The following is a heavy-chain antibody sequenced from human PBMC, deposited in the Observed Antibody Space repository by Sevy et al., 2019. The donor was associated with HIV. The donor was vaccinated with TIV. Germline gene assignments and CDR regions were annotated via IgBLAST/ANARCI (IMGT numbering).Heavy chain of an antibody. D-gene: IGHD6-19*01. CDR2: ISSSSSTI. CDR3: ARVGSSGWYHYYYYGMDV. Sequence: GGSLRLSCAASGFTFSSYSMNWVRQAPGKGLEWVSYISSSSSTIYYAYSVKGRFTISRDNAKNSLYLQMNSLRDEDTAVYYCARVGSSGWYHYYYYGMDVWGQGTTVTVSS. J-gene: IGHJ6*02. CDR1: GFTFSSYS. V-gene: IGHV3-48*02.